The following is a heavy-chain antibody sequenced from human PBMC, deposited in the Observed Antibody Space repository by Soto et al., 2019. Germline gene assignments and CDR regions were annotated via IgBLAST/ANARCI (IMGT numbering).Heavy chain of an antibody. D-gene: IGHD3-22*01. CDR1: GYTFTGYY. V-gene: IGHV1-2*04. CDR3: ARGMGHYDSSGLLDYYYGMDV. J-gene: IGHJ6*02. CDR2: INPNSGGT. Sequence: ASVKVSCKASGYTFTGYYMHCVRQAPGQGLEWMGWINPNSGGTNYAQKFQGWVTMTRDTSISTAYMELSRLRSDDTAVYYCARGMGHYDSSGLLDYYYGMDVWGQGTTVTVSS.